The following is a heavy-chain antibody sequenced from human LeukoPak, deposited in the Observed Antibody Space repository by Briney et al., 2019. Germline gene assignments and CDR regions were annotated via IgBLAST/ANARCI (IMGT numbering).Heavy chain of an antibody. J-gene: IGHJ5*02. V-gene: IGHV1-69*05. CDR1: GGTFSSYA. D-gene: IGHD6-19*01. Sequence: SVKVSCKASGGTFSSYAISWVREAPGQGVEWMGGIIPILGTANYAQKFQGRVTITTDESTSTAYMELSSLRSEDTVVYYCARCAKDSGCSGGLSVWFDPWGQGTLVIVSS. CDR2: IIPILGTA. CDR3: ARCAKDSGCSGGLSVWFDP.